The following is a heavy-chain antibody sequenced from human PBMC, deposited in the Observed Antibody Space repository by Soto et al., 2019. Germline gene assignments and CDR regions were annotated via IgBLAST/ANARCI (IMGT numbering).Heavy chain of an antibody. CDR2: ISSDVVNY. V-gene: IGHV3-30-3*01. CDR1: GFTFSSFA. CDR3: ARGGAWTPEGLGY. J-gene: IGHJ4*02. D-gene: IGHD2-15*01. Sequence: QVQLVESGGGVVQPGRSLSLSCAASGFTFSSFAMHWVRQAPGKGLEWLAVISSDVVNYYYAESVKGRFTISRDNSKNTLYLQMNSLRNEDTAVYYGARGGAWTPEGLGYWGQGTLVTVSS.